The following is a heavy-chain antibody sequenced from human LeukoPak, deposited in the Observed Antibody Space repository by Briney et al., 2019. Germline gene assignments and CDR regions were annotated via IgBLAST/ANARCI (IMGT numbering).Heavy chain of an antibody. V-gene: IGHV4-39*01. CDR2: IYYSGST. CDR1: GGPISSGVSC. CDR3: ARHADYVSYFDY. Sequence: SETLSLTCTVSGGPISSGVSCWGWIRQPPGKGLEWIGSIYYSGSTYYNPSLKSRVTISVDTSKNHFSLKLSSVTAADTAVYYCARHADYVSYFDYWGQGTLVTVSS. J-gene: IGHJ4*02. D-gene: IGHD4-17*01.